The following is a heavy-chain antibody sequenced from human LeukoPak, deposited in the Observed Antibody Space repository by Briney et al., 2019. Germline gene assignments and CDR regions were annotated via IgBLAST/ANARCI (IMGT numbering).Heavy chain of an antibody. CDR3: ARDVNPTRYSSSWLFDY. D-gene: IGHD6-13*01. Sequence: GASVKVSCKASGYTFTSYYMHWVRQAPGQGFEWMGIINPSGGSTSYAQKFQGRVTMTRDTSTSTVYMELSSLRSEDTAVYYCARDVNPTRYSSSWLFDYWGQGTLVTVSS. J-gene: IGHJ4*02. CDR2: INPSGGST. CDR1: GYTFTSYY. V-gene: IGHV1-46*01.